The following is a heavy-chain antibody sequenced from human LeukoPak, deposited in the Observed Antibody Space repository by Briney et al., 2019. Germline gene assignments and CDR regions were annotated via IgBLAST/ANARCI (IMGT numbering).Heavy chain of an antibody. CDR2: INPDGGNT. Sequence: GASVKVSCKASGYTFSNYNIHWLRQAPGQGLEWMGLINPDGGNTNYAQNFQGRVTLTRDTSTSTVYMELSSLRSEDTAIYYCARIRDGYNDAYDIWGQGTVVTVPS. CDR1: GYTFSNYN. D-gene: IGHD5-24*01. CDR3: ARIRDGYNDAYDI. V-gene: IGHV1-46*01. J-gene: IGHJ3*02.